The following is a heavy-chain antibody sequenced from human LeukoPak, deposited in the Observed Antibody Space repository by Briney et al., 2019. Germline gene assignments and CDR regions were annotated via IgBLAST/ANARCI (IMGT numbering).Heavy chain of an antibody. J-gene: IGHJ4*02. CDR3: ARGGSSSLGY. Sequence: SQTLSLTCAVSGGSLSSGGYSWSWIRQPPGKGLEWIGYIYHSGSTYYNPSLKSRVTISVDRSKNQFSLKLSSVTAADTAVYYCARGGSSSLGYWGQGTRVTVSS. D-gene: IGHD6-13*01. V-gene: IGHV4-30-2*01. CDR1: GGSLSSGGYS. CDR2: IYHSGST.